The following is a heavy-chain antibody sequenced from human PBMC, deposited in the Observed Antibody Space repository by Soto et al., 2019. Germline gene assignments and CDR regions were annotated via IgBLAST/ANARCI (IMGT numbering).Heavy chain of an antibody. J-gene: IGHJ3*02. CDR3: ASIAVAGRDAFDI. CDR2: ISSSGSTI. CDR1: GFTFSSYE. D-gene: IGHD6-19*01. V-gene: IGHV3-48*03. Sequence: EVQLVESGGGLVQPGGSLRLSCAASGFTFSSYEMNWVRQDPGKGLEWVSYISSSGSTIYYADSVKGRFTISRDNAKNSLYLQMNSLRAEDTAVYYCASIAVAGRDAFDIWGQGTMVTVSS.